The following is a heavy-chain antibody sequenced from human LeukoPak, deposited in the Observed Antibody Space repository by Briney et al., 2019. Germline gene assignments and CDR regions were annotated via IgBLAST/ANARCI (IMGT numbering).Heavy chain of an antibody. V-gene: IGHV1-69*13. D-gene: IGHD6-19*01. CDR3: ARGTIAVAGVFDY. J-gene: IGHJ4*02. CDR1: GGTFSSYA. CDR2: IIPIFGTA. Sequence: GASVKVSCKASGGTFSSYAISWVRQAPGQGLEWMGGIIPIFGTANYAQKFQGRVTITADESTSTAYMELSSLRSEDTAVYYCARGTIAVAGVFDYWGQGTLVTVSS.